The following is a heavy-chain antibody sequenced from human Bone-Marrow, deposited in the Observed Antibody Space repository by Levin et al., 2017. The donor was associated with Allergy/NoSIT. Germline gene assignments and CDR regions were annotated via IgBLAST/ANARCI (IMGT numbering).Heavy chain of an antibody. CDR3: ARDVFERMFFGVVTPFDY. CDR1: GYIFPSYG. CDR2: ISGYSGHT. V-gene: IGHV1-18*01. Sequence: PGASVKVSCKASGYIFPSYGISWVRQAPGQGLEWMGWISGYSGHTNYAQKFQDRVNMTTDTSTSTAYMELRSLRSDDTAVYYCARDVFERMFFGVVTPFDYWGQGSLVTVSS. D-gene: IGHD3-3*01. J-gene: IGHJ4*02.